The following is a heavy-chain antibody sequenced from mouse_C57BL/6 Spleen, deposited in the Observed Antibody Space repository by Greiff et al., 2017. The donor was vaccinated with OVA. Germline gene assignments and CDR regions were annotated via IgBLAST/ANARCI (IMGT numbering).Heavy chain of an antibody. V-gene: IGHV1-50*01. CDR3: ARGGTYYFDD. CDR2: IDPSDSYT. CDR1: GYTFTSYW. Sequence: VQLQQPGAELVKPGASVKLSCKASGYTFTSYWMQWVKQRPGQGLEWIGEIDPSDSYTNYNQKFKGKATLTVDTSSSTAYMQLSSLTSEDSAVYYCARGGTYYFDDWGQGTTLTVSS. D-gene: IGHD2-14*01. J-gene: IGHJ2*01.